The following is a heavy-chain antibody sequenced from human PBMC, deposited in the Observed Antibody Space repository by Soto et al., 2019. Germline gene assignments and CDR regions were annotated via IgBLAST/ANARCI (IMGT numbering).Heavy chain of an antibody. D-gene: IGHD3-22*01. J-gene: IGHJ4*02. V-gene: IGHV1-18*04. Sequence: VSVKVCGKASGYTVTSYGISCVRQVPGQELEWMGWISAYNANTNCAQKLQGRVTMTTDTSTSTAYMELRSRRSDDTAVYYCATSLYYDRSGSFFDYWGQGSLVTVSS. CDR2: ISAYNANT. CDR1: GYTVTSYG. CDR3: ATSLYYDRSGSFFDY.